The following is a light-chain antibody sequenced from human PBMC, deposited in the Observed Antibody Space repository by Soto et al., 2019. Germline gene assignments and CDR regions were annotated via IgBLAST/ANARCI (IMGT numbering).Light chain of an antibody. J-gene: IGKJ1*01. V-gene: IGKV1-5*01. CDR2: DAS. CDR1: QGISSW. Sequence: DIQMTQSPSTLSASVGDRVTISCRASQGISSWLAWYQQKPGEAPKLLIYDASTLESGVPSRFSGSGSGTEFTLTISSLQPDDFATYYCQQYNSYSWTFGQGTKVDIK. CDR3: QQYNSYSWT.